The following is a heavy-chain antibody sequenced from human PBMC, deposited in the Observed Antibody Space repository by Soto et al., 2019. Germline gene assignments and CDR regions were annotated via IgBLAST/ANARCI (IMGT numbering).Heavy chain of an antibody. D-gene: IGHD5-18*01. CDR2: ISHSGST. V-gene: IGHV4-31*03. Sequence: SETLSLTCTLSGGSISSSAYYWSWIRQHPGKGLEWIGYISHSGSTYYNPSLKSRVIISVDTSKNQFSLSLTSVTAADTAVYYCAREYTYGSNFFDCWGQGALVTVSS. CDR3: AREYTYGSNFFDC. J-gene: IGHJ4*02. CDR1: GGSISSSAYY.